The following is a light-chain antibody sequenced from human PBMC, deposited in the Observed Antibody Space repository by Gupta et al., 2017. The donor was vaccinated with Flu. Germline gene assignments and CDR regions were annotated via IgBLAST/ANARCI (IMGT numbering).Light chain of an antibody. CDR3: QQYGSAPLT. V-gene: IGKV3-20*01. CDR1: QSVSSSY. Sequence: EIVLTQSPGTLSLSPGERATLSCRASQSVSSSYLAWYQQKPGQAPRLLIYGASSRATGIPDRFSGSGSGTDFTLTISRLELEDFAVYYCQQYGSAPLTFGGVTKVEIK. J-gene: IGKJ4*01. CDR2: GAS.